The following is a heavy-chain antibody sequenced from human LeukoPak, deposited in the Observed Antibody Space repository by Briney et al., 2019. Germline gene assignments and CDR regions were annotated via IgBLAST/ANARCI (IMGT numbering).Heavy chain of an antibody. CDR1: GFTFSSYS. V-gene: IGHV3-30*04. Sequence: GGSLRLSCAASGFTFSSYSMHWVRQAPGKGLEWVAVISKDGSKKQYADSVKGRFSISRDNSKNTLYLQMNSLRAEDTDVYYCARDLAYCGGECYSGDAFDIWGQGTMVIVSS. D-gene: IGHD2-21*01. CDR2: ISKDGSKK. CDR3: ARDLAYCGGECYSGDAFDI. J-gene: IGHJ3*02.